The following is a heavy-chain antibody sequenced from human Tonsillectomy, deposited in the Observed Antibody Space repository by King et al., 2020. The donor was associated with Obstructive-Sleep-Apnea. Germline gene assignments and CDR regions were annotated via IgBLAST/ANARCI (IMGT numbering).Heavy chain of an antibody. D-gene: IGHD1-26*01. CDR1: GFTFSSYW. CDR2: IKQDGSEK. J-gene: IGHJ4*02. V-gene: IGHV3-7*03. Sequence: VQLVESGGGLVQPGGSLRLSCAASGFTFSSYWMSWVRQAPGKGLEWVANIKQDGSEKYYVDSVKGRFTISTDNTKNSLYLQRNSLRAADTDVYYCARVVVGAIFDYWGQGTLVTVSS. CDR3: ARVVVGAIFDY.